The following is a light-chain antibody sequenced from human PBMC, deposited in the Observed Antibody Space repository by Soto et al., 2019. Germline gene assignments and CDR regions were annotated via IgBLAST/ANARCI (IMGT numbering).Light chain of an antibody. Sequence: EIVLTQSPGTLSLSPRDRATLSCRASQSVSNNYLAWYQHRPGQAPRLLIYGASTRAPGIPDRFSGSGSGTDFTLTTSRLEPEDFAVYYCQQYAASPRTFGQGTQVEV. CDR3: QQYAASPRT. V-gene: IGKV3-20*01. CDR2: GAS. J-gene: IGKJ1*01. CDR1: QSVSNNY.